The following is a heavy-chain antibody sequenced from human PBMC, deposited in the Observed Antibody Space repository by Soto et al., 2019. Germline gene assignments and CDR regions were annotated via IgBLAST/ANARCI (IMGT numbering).Heavy chain of an antibody. V-gene: IGHV3-15*07. CDR1: XXXXXXXW. CDR3: TTGSVEGV. CDR2: IKTKAGGGAT. J-gene: IGHJ6*02. Sequence: EVQLVESGGGXXXXGGXXXXSCAASXXXXXXXWMNXVRQAPGKGLEWVGRIKTKAGGGATDYAAPLKGRFIISRDDSRNTLFLQMNSLKTEDTAVYYCTTGSVEGVWGQGATVTVSS. D-gene: IGHD2-15*01.